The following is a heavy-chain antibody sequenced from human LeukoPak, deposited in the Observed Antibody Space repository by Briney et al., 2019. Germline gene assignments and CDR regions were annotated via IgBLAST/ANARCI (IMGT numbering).Heavy chain of an antibody. Sequence: GGSLRLSCAASGFTVSSSYMSWVRQAPGKGLEWAPVIYSGGSTYYADSAKGRFTISRHNSKNTLYLQMNSLRAEDTAVYYCARDYYGSGSYYYWGQGTLVTVSS. CDR2: IYSGGST. D-gene: IGHD3-10*01. CDR3: ARDYYGSGSYYY. V-gene: IGHV3-53*04. J-gene: IGHJ4*02. CDR1: GFTVSSSY.